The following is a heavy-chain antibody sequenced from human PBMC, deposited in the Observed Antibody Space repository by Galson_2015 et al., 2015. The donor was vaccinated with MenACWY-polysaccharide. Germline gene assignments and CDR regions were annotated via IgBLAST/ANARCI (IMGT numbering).Heavy chain of an antibody. CDR1: GYNFNSYD. CDR2: MNPNSGNT. Sequence: KDSCKASGYNFNSYDINWVRQATGQGLAWLGWMNPNSGNTGYAQKLQGRVTMTRDTSINTAYMGLSSLTSEDTAVYYCARWTSRGNPDGYLDFWGHGTQVTVSS. CDR3: ARWTSRGNPDGYLDF. V-gene: IGHV1-8*01. J-gene: IGHJ4*01. D-gene: IGHD2/OR15-2a*01.